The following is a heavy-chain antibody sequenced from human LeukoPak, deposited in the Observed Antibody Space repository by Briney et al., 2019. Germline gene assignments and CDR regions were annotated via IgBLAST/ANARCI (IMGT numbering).Heavy chain of an antibody. CDR3: ASARLEMATISNYYMDV. Sequence: PSETLSLTCTVSGGSISSGSYYWGWIRQPAGKGLEWFGRINTSGSNNYNPSLKSRVTISVETSKKQFSLKLSSVTAADTAVYYCASARLEMATISNYYMDVWGKGTTVTIPS. J-gene: IGHJ6*03. CDR1: GGSISSGSYY. V-gene: IGHV4-61*02. CDR2: INTSGSN. D-gene: IGHD5-24*01.